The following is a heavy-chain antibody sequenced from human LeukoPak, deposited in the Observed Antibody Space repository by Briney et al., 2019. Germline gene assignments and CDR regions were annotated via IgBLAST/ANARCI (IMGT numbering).Heavy chain of an antibody. V-gene: IGHV3-74*01. J-gene: IGHJ4*02. CDR1: GFTFSSYW. CDR2: INGDGTST. CDR3: AKPIAGSRCFDY. Sequence: SGGSLRLSCAASGFTFSSYWMHWVRQVPGKGLVWVSRINGDGTSTSYADSVKGRFTISRDNSKNTLYLQMNSLRPEDTAIYYCAKPIAGSRCFDYWGQGTLVTVSS. D-gene: IGHD6-13*01.